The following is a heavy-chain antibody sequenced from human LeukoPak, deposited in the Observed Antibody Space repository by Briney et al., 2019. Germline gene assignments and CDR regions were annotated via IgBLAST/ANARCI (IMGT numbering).Heavy chain of an antibody. Sequence: GASVKVSCKASGGTFSSYAISWVRQAPGQGLEWMGGIIPIFGTANYAQKFQGRITITADESTSTAYMELRSLRSDDTAVYYCASSRSRGQQLVAEYFQHWGQGTLVTVSS. J-gene: IGHJ1*01. CDR3: ASSRSRGQQLVAEYFQH. CDR1: GGTFSSYA. CDR2: IIPIFGTA. D-gene: IGHD6-13*01. V-gene: IGHV1-69*13.